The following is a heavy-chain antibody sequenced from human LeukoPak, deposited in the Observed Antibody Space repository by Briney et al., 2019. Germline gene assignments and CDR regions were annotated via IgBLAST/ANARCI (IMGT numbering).Heavy chain of an antibody. V-gene: IGHV3-9*03. J-gene: IGHJ4*02. CDR1: VFTLDEYA. D-gene: IGHD6-19*01. CDR2: ISWNSGNI. CDR3: AKDYSSDWYSGYFDY. Sequence: GGSLRLSCAASVFTLDEYAMHGVRQAPGKGLEWVSGISWNSGNIGYADSVRGRFTIPRDNAKNSLYLQMNSLRPEDMALYYCAKDYSSDWYSGYFDYWGQGSLVTVSS.